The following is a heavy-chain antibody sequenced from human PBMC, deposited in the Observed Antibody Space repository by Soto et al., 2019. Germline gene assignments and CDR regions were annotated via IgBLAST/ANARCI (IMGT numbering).Heavy chain of an antibody. J-gene: IGHJ5*02. Sequence: SQTLSLPCAISGDSVTSNSAACNFVRESPSIVVDRLSRTYYRSNHDDDYAGSVKSRSTMNPGTSKNQFALPLNSVTPEDTAVYYCAKSQLWFGEPMRWCDRWGQGSLGRVSS. CDR1: GDSVTSNSAA. CDR3: AKSQLWFGEPMRWCDR. D-gene: IGHD3-10*01. CDR2: TYYRSNHDD. V-gene: IGHV6-1*01.